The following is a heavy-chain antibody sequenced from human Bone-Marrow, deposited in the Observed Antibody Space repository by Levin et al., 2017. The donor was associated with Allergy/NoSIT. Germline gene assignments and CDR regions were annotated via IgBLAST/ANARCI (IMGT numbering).Heavy chain of an antibody. V-gene: IGHV4-39*01. CDR2: IYYSGST. J-gene: IGHJ4*02. Sequence: SQTLSLTCTVSGGSISSSSYYWGWIRQPPGKGLEWIGSIYYSGSTYYNPSLKSRVTISVDTSKNQFSLKLSSVTAADTAVYYCARHAMTTAFDYWGQGTLVTVSS. D-gene: IGHD4-17*01. CDR3: ARHAMTTAFDY. CDR1: GGSISSSSYY.